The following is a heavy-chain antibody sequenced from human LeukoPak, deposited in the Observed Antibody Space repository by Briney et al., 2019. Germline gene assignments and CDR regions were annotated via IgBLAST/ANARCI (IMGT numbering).Heavy chain of an antibody. D-gene: IGHD1-26*01. CDR2: IYYSGST. J-gene: IGHJ4*02. CDR1: GGSISSYY. Sequence: SETLSLTCTVSGGSISSYYRSWIRQPPGKGLEWIGYIYYSGSTNYNPSLKSRVTISVDTSKNQFSLKLSSVTAADTAVYYCARALGAIDDYWGQGTLVTVSS. CDR3: ARALGAIDDY. V-gene: IGHV4-59*01.